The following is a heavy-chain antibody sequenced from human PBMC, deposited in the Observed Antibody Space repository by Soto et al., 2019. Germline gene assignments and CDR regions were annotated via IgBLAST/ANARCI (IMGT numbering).Heavy chain of an antibody. CDR2: IYNSGTT. CDR3: ARNPAP. Sequence: QVQLQESGPGLVKPSETLSLTCTVSGGSITRGGYYWSWIRQHPGKGLEWIGYIYNSGTTYYNPSLTSRVTRSVDTPKNQFALKLTSVTAADTAVYYGARNPAPWGQGTLVTVSS. CDR1: GGSITRGGYY. J-gene: IGHJ5*02. V-gene: IGHV4-31*03.